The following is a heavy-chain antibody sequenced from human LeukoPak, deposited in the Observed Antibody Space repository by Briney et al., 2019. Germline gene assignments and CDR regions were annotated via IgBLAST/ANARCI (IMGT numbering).Heavy chain of an antibody. J-gene: IGHJ4*02. Sequence: SETLSLTYAVYGGSFSGYYWSWIRQPPGKGLEWIGEINHSGSTNYNPSLKSRVTISVDTSKNQFSLKLSSVTAADTAVYYCARGTWSIALRFDYWGQGTLVTVSS. D-gene: IGHD6-6*01. CDR3: ARGTWSIALRFDY. CDR2: INHSGST. CDR1: GGSFSGYY. V-gene: IGHV4-34*01.